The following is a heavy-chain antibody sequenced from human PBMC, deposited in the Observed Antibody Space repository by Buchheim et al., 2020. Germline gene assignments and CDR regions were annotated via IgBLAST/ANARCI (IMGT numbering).Heavy chain of an antibody. CDR1: AFTFSAYA. D-gene: IGHD3-10*01. J-gene: IGHJ4*02. V-gene: IGHV3-30*18. CDR3: ANDRWNAVRYYQIDD. CDR2: ILFDGRNK. Sequence: QVQLVESGGGVVLPGRSQTLSCAVSAFTFSAYAMHCVRLAPGKGLEWVALILFDGRNKYYADSVKGRFTISRDNCKHTVYLQMNNLGAEDTAIYYCANDRWNAVRYYQIDDWGQGTL.